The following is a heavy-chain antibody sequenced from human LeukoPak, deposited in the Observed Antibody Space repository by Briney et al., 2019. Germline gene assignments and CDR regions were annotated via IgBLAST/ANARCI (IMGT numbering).Heavy chain of an antibody. CDR3: ARERKYYYYYMDV. CDR1: GGCISSGSYY. CDR2: IYSSGST. J-gene: IGHJ6*03. Sequence: PSETLSLTCTVSGGCISSGSYYWSWIRQTAGKGLEWIGRIYSSGSTNYNPALKSRVTISVDTSKNQFSLQLSSVTAADTAVYYCARERKYYYYYMDVWGKGTTVTISS. V-gene: IGHV4-61*02.